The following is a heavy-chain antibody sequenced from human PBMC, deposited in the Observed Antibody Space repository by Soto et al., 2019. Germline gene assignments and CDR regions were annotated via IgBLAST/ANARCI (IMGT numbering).Heavy chain of an antibody. CDR2: IGTGGDT. D-gene: IGHD6-6*01. J-gene: IGHJ2*01. Sequence: GGSLRLSCEASGLTFSTYDMHWVRQAPGKGLEWVSAIGTGGDTYYPGSVRGRFIISRENAKNSLYFQMNSLTVGDTVFFYCAREVEDSKSSGWFFDLWGRGTLVTVSS. CDR1: GLTFSTYD. CDR3: AREVEDSKSSGWFFDL. V-gene: IGHV3-13*01.